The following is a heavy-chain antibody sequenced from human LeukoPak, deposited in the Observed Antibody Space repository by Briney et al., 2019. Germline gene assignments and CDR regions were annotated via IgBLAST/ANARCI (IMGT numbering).Heavy chain of an antibody. J-gene: IGHJ4*02. D-gene: IGHD3-10*01. CDR2: IKSKTDGETT. CDR3: TTDLGTYYHGSQRLIPIDY. Sequence: GGSLRLSCVDSGFTFTNAWMSWVRQAPGKGLEWIGRIKSKTDGETTNHAEPVRGRFTISRDDSKSAVYLQMNSLKIEDTAVYYCTTDLGTYYHGSQRLIPIDYWGQGTLVTVSS. CDR1: GFTFTNAW. V-gene: IGHV3-15*01.